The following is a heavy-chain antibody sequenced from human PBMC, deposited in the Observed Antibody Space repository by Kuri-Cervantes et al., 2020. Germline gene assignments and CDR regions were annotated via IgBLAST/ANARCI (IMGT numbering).Heavy chain of an antibody. V-gene: IGHV1-46*01. J-gene: IGHJ3*02. CDR3: ARLITIFGGDAFDI. CDR2: INPSGTST. CDR1: GYTFSSYY. Sequence: ASVKVSCKASGYTFSSYYMHWVRQAPGQGLEWMGIINPSGTSTSYTQKFQGRVTMTRDTSTSTAYMELRSLRSDDTAVYYCARLITIFGGDAFDIWGQGTMVTVSS. D-gene: IGHD3-3*01.